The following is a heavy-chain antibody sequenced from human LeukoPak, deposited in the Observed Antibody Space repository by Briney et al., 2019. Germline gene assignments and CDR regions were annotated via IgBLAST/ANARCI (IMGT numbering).Heavy chain of an antibody. J-gene: IGHJ4*02. CDR1: GGSISSYY. D-gene: IGHD3-10*01. V-gene: IGHV4-59*01. CDR2: IYYSGST. Sequence: SETLSLTCTVSGGSISSYYWSWIRQPPGKGLEWIGYIYYSGSTNYNPSLKSRVTISVDTSKNQFSLKLSSVTAADTAVYYCASLTPKFGEFKYWGQGTLVTVSS. CDR3: ASLTPKFGEFKY.